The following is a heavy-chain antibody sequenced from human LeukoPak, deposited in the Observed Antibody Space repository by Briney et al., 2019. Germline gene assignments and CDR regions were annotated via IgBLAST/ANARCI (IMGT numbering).Heavy chain of an antibody. J-gene: IGHJ4*02. CDR1: GFSFSTYC. Sequence: GGSLRLSCAASGFSFSTYCMHWVRQAPGKGPMWVSRICPDGTVANYADSVKARFSISRDNARNTVYLQMNSLRAEDTAVYYCVRDFRSADYWGQGTLVTVSS. CDR2: ICPDGTVA. CDR3: VRDFRSADY. V-gene: IGHV3-74*01.